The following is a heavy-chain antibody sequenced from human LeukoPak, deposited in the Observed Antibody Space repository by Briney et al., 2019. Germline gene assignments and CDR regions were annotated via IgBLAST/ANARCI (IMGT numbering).Heavy chain of an antibody. Sequence: SETLSLTCTVSGGSISSSSYYWGWIRQPPGKGLEWIGSIYYSGSTYYNPSLKSRVTISVDTSKNQFSLKLSSVTAADTAVYYCVPLEVPAIQPDDYWGQGTLVTVSS. CDR1: GGSISSSSYY. V-gene: IGHV4-39*01. CDR2: IYYSGST. D-gene: IGHD1-1*01. CDR3: VPLEVPAIQPDDY. J-gene: IGHJ4*02.